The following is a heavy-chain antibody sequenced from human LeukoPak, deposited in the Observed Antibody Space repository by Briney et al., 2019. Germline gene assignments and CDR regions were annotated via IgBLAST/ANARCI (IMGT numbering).Heavy chain of an antibody. V-gene: IGHV3-74*01. D-gene: IGHD2-2*01. CDR1: GITFSSNW. Sequence: GGSLRLSCAASGITFSSNWMHWVRQAPGKGLVWVSRINGDGSVTNYADSVKGRFTISRDNAKNTLYLQMNSLRAEDTAVYYCGSSSSTCCDYWGQGALVTVSS. CDR2: INGDGSVT. J-gene: IGHJ4*02. CDR3: GSSSSTCCDY.